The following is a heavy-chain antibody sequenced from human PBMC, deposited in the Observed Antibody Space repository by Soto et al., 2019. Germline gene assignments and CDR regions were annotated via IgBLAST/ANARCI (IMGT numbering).Heavy chain of an antibody. J-gene: IGHJ4*02. CDR3: AKGDEDGYNY. Sequence: QVQLVESGGGVVQPGRSLRLSCAASGFTFSSYGMHWVRQAPGKGLEWVAVISYDGSNKYYADSVKGRFTISRDNSKNTLYLQMNSLRAEDTAVYYCAKGDEDGYNYWGQGTLVTVSS. V-gene: IGHV3-30*18. D-gene: IGHD5-12*01. CDR2: ISYDGSNK. CDR1: GFTFSSYG.